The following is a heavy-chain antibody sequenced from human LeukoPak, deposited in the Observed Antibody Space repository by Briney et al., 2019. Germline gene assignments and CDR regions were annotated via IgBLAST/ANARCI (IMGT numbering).Heavy chain of an antibody. CDR3: ARGWLAETTVVTPYNY. CDR2: IIPIFNTA. V-gene: IGHV1-69*13. J-gene: IGHJ4*02. Sequence: SVKVSCKASGGTFSSYAVSWVRQAPGQGLEWMGGIIPIFNTANYAQKFQGRVTITADESTSTAYMELSSLRSEDTAVYYCARGWLAETTVVTPYNYWGQGTLVTVSS. CDR1: GGTFSSYA. D-gene: IGHD4-23*01.